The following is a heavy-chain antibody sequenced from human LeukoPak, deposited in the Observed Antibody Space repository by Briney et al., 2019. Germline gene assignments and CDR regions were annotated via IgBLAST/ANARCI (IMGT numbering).Heavy chain of an antibody. CDR1: GGSFSGYY. J-gene: IGHJ6*02. Sequence: PSETLSLTCAVYGGSFSGYYWSWIRQPPGKGLEWIGEINHSGSTNYNPSLKSRVTISVDTSKNQFSLKLSSVTAADTAVYYCARGLPPRYYGSGRRSYGMDVWGQGTLVTVSS. CDR3: ARGLPPRYYGSGRRSYGMDV. D-gene: IGHD3-10*01. V-gene: IGHV4-34*01. CDR2: INHSGST.